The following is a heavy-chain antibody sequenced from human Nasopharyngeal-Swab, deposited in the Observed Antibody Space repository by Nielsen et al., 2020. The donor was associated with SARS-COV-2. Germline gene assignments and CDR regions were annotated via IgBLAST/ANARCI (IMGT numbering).Heavy chain of an antibody. D-gene: IGHD3-9*01. J-gene: IGHJ6*02. CDR1: GFTFSSYW. CDR3: ARDSYYDILTGRDYYYHYGMDV. CDR2: IKQDGSEK. Sequence: GGSLRLSCAASGFTFSSYWMSWVRQAPGKGLEWVANIKQDGSEKYYVDSVKGRFTISRDNAKNSLYLQMNSLRAEDTAVYYCARDSYYDILTGRDYYYHYGMDVWGQGTTVTVSS. V-gene: IGHV3-7*01.